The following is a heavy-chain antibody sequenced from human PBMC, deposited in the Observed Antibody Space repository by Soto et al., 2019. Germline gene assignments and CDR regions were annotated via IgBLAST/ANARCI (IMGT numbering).Heavy chain of an antibody. V-gene: IGHV4-59*01. CDR2: IYYSGST. CDR1: GGSISSYY. D-gene: IGHD5-18*01. J-gene: IGHJ4*02. Sequence: SETLSLTCTVSGGSISSYYWSWIRQPPGKGLEWIGYIYYSGSTNYNPSLKSRVTISVDTSKNQFSLKLSSVTAADTAVYYCARAGGYSYGYYFDYWGQGTLVTVSS. CDR3: ARAGGYSYGYYFDY.